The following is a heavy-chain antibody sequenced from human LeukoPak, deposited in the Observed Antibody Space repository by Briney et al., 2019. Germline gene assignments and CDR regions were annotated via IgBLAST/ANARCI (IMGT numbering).Heavy chain of an antibody. J-gene: IGHJ4*02. CDR2: INHSGST. V-gene: IGHV4-34*01. CDR3: ARRRLGYYFDY. CDR1: GGSFSGYY. Sequence: SETLSLTCAVYGGSFSGYYWSWIRQPPGKGLEWIGEINHSGSTNYNPSLKSRVTISVDTSKNQFSLKLSSVTAADTAVYYCARRRLGYYFDYWGQGTLVTVSS. D-gene: IGHD5-24*01.